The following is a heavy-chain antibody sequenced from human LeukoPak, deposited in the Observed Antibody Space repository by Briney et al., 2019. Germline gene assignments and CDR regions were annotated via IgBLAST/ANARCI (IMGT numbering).Heavy chain of an antibody. D-gene: IGHD5-12*01. Sequence: GASVKVSCKASGYTFSDYYRHWVRQAPGQGLEWMGWINPNSGGTNFAQKFQGRVTMTRDTSISTAYMELSRLRSDDTAVYYCARRGYSGYDFYIDYWGQGTLVTVSS. CDR2: INPNSGGT. J-gene: IGHJ4*02. V-gene: IGHV1-2*02. CDR1: GYTFSDYY. CDR3: ARRGYSGYDFYIDY.